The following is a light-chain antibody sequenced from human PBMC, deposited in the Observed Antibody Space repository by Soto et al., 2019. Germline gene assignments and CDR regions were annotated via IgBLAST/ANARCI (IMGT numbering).Light chain of an antibody. CDR2: SNN. J-gene: IGLJ2*01. CDR3: ATWDDNLNGVV. CDR1: SPNIGSNI. V-gene: IGLV1-44*01. Sequence: QSVLTQPPSASGTPGQRVTISCSGSSPNIGSNIVNWYQQLPGTAPKLLIHSNNQRPSGVPDRFSGSKSGTSASLAISGLQFEDETDYYCATWDDNLNGVVFGGGTKLTGL.